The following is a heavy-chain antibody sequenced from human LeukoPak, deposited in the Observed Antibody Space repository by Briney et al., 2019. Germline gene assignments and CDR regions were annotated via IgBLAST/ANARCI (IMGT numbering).Heavy chain of an antibody. Sequence: SETLSLTCTVSGGSISSGSYYWSWIRQPPGKGLEWIGRIYTSGSTNYNPSLKSRVTISVDTSKNQFSLKLSSVTAADTAVYYCASDHDSSGYYLGWGQGTLVTVSS. CDR1: GGSISSGSYY. D-gene: IGHD3-22*01. CDR3: ASDHDSSGYYLG. CDR2: IYTSGST. J-gene: IGHJ4*02. V-gene: IGHV4-61*02.